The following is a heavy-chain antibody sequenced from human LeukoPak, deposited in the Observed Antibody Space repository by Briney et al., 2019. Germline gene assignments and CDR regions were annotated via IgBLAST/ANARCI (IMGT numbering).Heavy chain of an antibody. D-gene: IGHD1-26*01. Sequence: SETLSLTCTVSGGSISSYYWSWIRQPAGKGLEWIGRIYTSGSTNYNPSLKGRVTMSVDTSKNQLSLKLSSVTAADTGVYYCGSDREATPWFDPWGQGTLVTVSS. CDR2: IYTSGST. J-gene: IGHJ5*02. CDR3: GSDREATPWFDP. V-gene: IGHV4-4*07. CDR1: GGSISSYY.